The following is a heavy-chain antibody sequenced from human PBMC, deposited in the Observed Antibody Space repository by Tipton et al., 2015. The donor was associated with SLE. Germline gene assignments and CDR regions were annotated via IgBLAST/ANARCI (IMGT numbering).Heavy chain of an antibody. Sequence: TLSLTCTVSGGSISSSSYYWGWIRQPPGKGLEWIGEINHSGSTNYNPSLKSRVTISVDTSKNQFSLKLTSVTAADTAVFYCARFGGAWGTFDIWGQGTMVTVSS. CDR1: GGSISSSSYY. D-gene: IGHD3-16*01. J-gene: IGHJ3*02. CDR3: ARFGGAWGTFDI. V-gene: IGHV4-39*07. CDR2: INHSGST.